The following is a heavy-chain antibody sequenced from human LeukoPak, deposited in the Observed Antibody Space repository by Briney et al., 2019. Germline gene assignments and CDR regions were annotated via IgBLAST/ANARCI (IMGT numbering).Heavy chain of an antibody. CDR3: TRDRGDCSSTSCYLNWFDP. CDR2: INHSGSA. CDR1: GGSFSGYY. J-gene: IGHJ5*02. Sequence: SETLSLTCAVYGGSFSGYYWSWIRQPPGKGLEWIGEINHSGSANYNPSLKSRVTISVDTSKNQFSLKLSSVTAADTAVYYCTRDRGDCSSTSCYLNWFDPWGQGTLVTVSS. V-gene: IGHV4-34*01. D-gene: IGHD2-2*01.